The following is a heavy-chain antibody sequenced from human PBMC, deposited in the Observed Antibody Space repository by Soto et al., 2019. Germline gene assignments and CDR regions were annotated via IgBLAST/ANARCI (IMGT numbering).Heavy chain of an antibody. J-gene: IGHJ6*02. CDR1: GFSFSSYA. V-gene: IGHV3-23*01. Sequence: EVQLLQSGGGLVQPGMSLRISCVASGFSFSSYAMSWVRQAPGKGLEWVSSTSGSGGSAYYAASVKGRFTIARDNSKNTLHLEVSSLRAEDTAVYYCAKGGGLRNQLLYGYYFHGMDVWGQGTTVTVSS. CDR3: AKGGGLRNQLLYGYYFHGMDV. D-gene: IGHD3-10*01. CDR2: TSGSGGSA.